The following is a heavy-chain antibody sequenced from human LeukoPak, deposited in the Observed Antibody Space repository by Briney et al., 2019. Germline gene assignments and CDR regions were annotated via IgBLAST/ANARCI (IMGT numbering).Heavy chain of an antibody. CDR1: GNTLRELP. J-gene: IGHJ4*02. CDR3: ATRGSDFWSGFDY. CDR2: FDPENAEI. V-gene: IGHV1-24*01. Sequence: ASVKVSCKLSGNTLRELPIQWVRQAGGKGLEWMAGFDPENAEIVYAQKFQGRVTMTEDSSTNTAYFELTSLTSDDTALYYCATRGSDFWSGFDYWGQGTQVTVSS. D-gene: IGHD3-3*01.